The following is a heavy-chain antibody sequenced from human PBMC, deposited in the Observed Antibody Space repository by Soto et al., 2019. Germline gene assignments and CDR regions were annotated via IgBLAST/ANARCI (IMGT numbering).Heavy chain of an antibody. CDR3: AKDRGHFDC. Sequence: QVQLVESGGGVVQPGRSLRLSCAASGFTFSSYGMHWVRQAPGKGLEWVAVISYDGSNKYYADSVKGRFTISRDNSKNTLYLQMNSLRAEDTAVYYCAKDRGHFDCWGQGTLVTVSS. CDR2: ISYDGSNK. D-gene: IGHD1-26*01. J-gene: IGHJ4*02. CDR1: GFTFSSYG. V-gene: IGHV3-30*18.